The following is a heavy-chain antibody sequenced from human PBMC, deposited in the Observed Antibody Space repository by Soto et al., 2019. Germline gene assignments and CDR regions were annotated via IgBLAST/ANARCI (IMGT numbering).Heavy chain of an antibody. CDR3: ARVPDR. CDR2: INHSGST. CDR1: GCSISNYY. J-gene: IGHJ5*02. Sequence: SETLSLTCTVSGCSISNYYWSWIRQPPGTGLEWIGEINHSGSTNYNPSLKSRVTISVDTSKNQFSLKLSSVTAADTAVYYCARVPDRWGQGTLVTVSS. D-gene: IGHD2-2*01. V-gene: IGHV4-34*01.